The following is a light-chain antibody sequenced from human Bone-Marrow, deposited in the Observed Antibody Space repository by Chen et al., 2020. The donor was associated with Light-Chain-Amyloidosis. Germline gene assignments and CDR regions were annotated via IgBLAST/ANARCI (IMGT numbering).Light chain of an antibody. CDR2: RGT. V-gene: IGLV3-25*03. J-gene: IGLJ2*01. CDR3: QSADSSGTYEVI. Sequence: SYELTQPPSVSVSPGQTARITCSGDDLPTKYAYWYQQKPGQAPVLVIHRGTERPSGISERFSGSSSGTTATLTISGVQAEDEADYHCQSADSSGTYEVIFGEGTKLTVL. CDR1: DLPTKY.